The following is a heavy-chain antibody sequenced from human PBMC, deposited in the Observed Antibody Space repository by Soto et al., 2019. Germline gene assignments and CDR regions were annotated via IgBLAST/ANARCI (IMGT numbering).Heavy chain of an antibody. CDR2: IYYSGIT. CDR3: ARDLSLNWFDP. CDR1: GGSISSYY. V-gene: IGHV4-59*01. D-gene: IGHD3-3*02. J-gene: IGHJ5*02. Sequence: SETLSLTCTVSGGSISSYYWSWIRQPPGKGLEWIGFIYYSGITNYNPPLKSRVIISIDTSKNQFSLKLSSVTAADTAVYYCARDLSLNWFDPWGQGTLVTVS.